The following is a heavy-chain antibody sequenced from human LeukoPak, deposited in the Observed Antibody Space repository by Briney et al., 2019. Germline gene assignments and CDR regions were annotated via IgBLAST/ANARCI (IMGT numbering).Heavy chain of an antibody. CDR1: GFTFSSYE. V-gene: IGHV3-48*03. CDR2: ISSSGSTI. J-gene: IGHJ4*02. Sequence: PGGSLRLSCAASGFTFSSYEMNWVRQAPGKGLEWVSYISSSGSTIYYADSVKGRFTISRDNAKKSLYLKMNSLRAEDTAVYYCARSPYVWGSYRPYYFDYWGQGTLVTVSS. CDR3: ARSPYVWGSYRPYYFDY. D-gene: IGHD3-16*02.